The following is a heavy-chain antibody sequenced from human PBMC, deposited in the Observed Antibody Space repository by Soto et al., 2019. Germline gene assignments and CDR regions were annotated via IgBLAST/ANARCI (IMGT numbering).Heavy chain of an antibody. V-gene: IGHV3-23*01. D-gene: IGHD7-27*01. CDR1: GFIFSNYA. CDR3: GRHQPLLHWGAFDY. CDR2: ITGSGASA. Sequence: EVQLLESGGGFVQPGGTLRLSCAAPGFIFSNYAMSWVRQAPGKGPEWVSLITGSGASAYYAYSVKARFTISTDNSKNTLYLQMNNLRAEVTAVYYCGRHQPLLHWGAFDYWGQGTLVTVSS. J-gene: IGHJ4*02.